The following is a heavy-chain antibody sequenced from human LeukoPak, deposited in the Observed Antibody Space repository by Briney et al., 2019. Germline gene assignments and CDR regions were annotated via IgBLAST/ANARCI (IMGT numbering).Heavy chain of an antibody. J-gene: IGHJ3*01. D-gene: IGHD6-19*01. CDR2: LYSGGTT. V-gene: IGHV3-66*01. Sequence: GGSLRLSCAASGFTVGSNYVIWVRQAPRMGLEWVSILYSGGTTYYADSVKGRFTISRDKSQNTVYLQMNSLRVEDTAVYFCADPGPFSSGWLDAFDVWGQGTMATVSS. CDR1: GFTVGSNY. CDR3: ADPGPFSSGWLDAFDV.